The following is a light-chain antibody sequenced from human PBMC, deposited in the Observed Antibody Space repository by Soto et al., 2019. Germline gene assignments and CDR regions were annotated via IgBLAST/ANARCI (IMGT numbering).Light chain of an antibody. V-gene: IGLV2-8*01. CDR3: SSFAGRNNLYV. CDR1: SSDVGGYDY. Sequence: QSVLTQPPSASGSPGQSVTISCTGTSSDVGGYDYVSWYQHHPGKAPKLLIYGVTKRPSGVPDRFSGSKSGNTASLTVSGLQAEDEADYFCSSFAGRNNLYVFGTGTKVTVL. CDR2: GVT. J-gene: IGLJ1*01.